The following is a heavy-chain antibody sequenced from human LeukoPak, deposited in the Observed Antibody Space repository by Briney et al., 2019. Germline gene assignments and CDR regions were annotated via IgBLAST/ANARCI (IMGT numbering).Heavy chain of an antibody. V-gene: IGHV1-18*01. CDR3: ARGDSSSWYNHYYYGMDV. Sequence: GASVKVSCKASGYTFTSYGISWVRQAPGQGLEWMGWISAYNGNTNYAQKLQGRVTMTTDTSTSTAYMELRRLRSDDTAVYYCARGDSSSWYNHYYYGMDVWGQGTTVTVSS. CDR2: ISAYNGNT. D-gene: IGHD6-13*01. J-gene: IGHJ6*02. CDR1: GYTFTSYG.